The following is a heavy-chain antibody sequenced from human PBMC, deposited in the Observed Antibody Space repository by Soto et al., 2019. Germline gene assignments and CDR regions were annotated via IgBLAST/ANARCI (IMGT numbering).Heavy chain of an antibody. V-gene: IGHV5-10-1*01. CDR2: IDPSDSYT. CDR1: GYSFTSYW. D-gene: IGHD3-22*01. J-gene: IGHJ6*01. CDR3: ARVTVYYDISGYSLDYGMAV. Sequence: GESLKISCKGSGYSFTSYWISWVRQMPGKGLEWMGRIDPSDSYTNYSPSFQGHVTSSAGKSISTAYLQWSSLKASDTAMYYCARVTVYYDISGYSLDYGMAVWGQGTTVTVSS.